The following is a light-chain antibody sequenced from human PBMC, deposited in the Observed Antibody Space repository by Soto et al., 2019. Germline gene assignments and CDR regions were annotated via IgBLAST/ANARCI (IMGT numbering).Light chain of an antibody. Sequence: QSVLTQSASVSGSPGQSITVSCAGTSGDVGSDNLVSWYQQHPGKAPKLMIYEVTKRPSGVSNRFSGSKSGNTASLTISGLQAEDEADYYCCSYAGSSTFYVFGTGTKVTVL. V-gene: IGLV2-23*02. CDR3: CSYAGSSTFYV. CDR2: EVT. CDR1: SGDVGSDNL. J-gene: IGLJ1*01.